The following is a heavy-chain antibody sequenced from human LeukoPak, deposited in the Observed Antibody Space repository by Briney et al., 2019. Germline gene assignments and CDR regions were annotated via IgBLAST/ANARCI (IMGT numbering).Heavy chain of an antibody. CDR3: ARCPNIVVVPAAAVEAWFDP. Sequence: SETLSLTCTVSGGSISSYYWGWIRQPPGKGLEWIGSIYYSGSTYYNPSLKSRVTISVDTSKNQFSLKLSSVTAADTAVYYCARCPNIVVVPAAAVEAWFDPWGQGTLVTVSS. J-gene: IGHJ5*02. D-gene: IGHD2-2*01. CDR1: GGSISSYY. CDR2: IYYSGST. V-gene: IGHV4-39*07.